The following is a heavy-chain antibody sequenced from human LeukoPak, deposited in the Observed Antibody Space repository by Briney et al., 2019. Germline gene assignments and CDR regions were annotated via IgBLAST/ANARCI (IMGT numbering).Heavy chain of an antibody. V-gene: IGHV4-39*07. CDR3: ARGYSRLNWFDP. CDR2: IYYSGST. CDR1: GGSISSSSYY. J-gene: IGHJ5*02. Sequence: SETLSLTCTVSGGSISSSSYYWGWIRQPPGKGLEWIGSIYYSGSTYYNPSLKSRVTIPVDTSKNQFSLKLSSVTAADTAVYYCARGYSRLNWFDPWGQGTLVTVSS. D-gene: IGHD6-13*01.